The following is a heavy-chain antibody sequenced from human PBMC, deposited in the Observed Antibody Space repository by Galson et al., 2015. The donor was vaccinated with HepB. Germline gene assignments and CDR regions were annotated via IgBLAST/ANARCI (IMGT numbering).Heavy chain of an antibody. CDR3: ARSSVFWKDSSGYFPFDY. J-gene: IGHJ4*02. Sequence: SVKVSCKASGYTFTSYGISWVRQAPGQGLEWMGWISAYNGNTNYAQKLQGRVTMTTDTSTSTAYMELRSLRSDDTAVYYCARSSVFWKDSSGYFPFDYWGQGTLVTVSS. CDR1: GYTFTSYG. D-gene: IGHD3-22*01. CDR2: ISAYNGNT. V-gene: IGHV1-18*01.